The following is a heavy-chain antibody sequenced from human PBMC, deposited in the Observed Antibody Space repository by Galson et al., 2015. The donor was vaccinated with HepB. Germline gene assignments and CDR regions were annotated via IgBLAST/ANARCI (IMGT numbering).Heavy chain of an antibody. Sequence: SLRLSCAASGFTFDDYAMHWVRQAPGKGLEWVSGISWNSGSIGYADSVKGRFTISRDNAKNSLYLQTNSLRAEDTALYYCAKIARPRGPTTVTTGYFDYWGQGTLVTVSS. V-gene: IGHV3-9*01. CDR1: GFTFDDYA. D-gene: IGHD4-17*01. J-gene: IGHJ4*02. CDR2: ISWNSGSI. CDR3: AKIARPRGPTTVTTGYFDY.